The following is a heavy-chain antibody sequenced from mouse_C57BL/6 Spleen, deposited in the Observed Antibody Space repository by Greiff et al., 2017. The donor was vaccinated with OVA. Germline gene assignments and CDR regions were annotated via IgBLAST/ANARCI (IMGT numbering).Heavy chain of an antibody. J-gene: IGHJ1*03. CDR3: ARWGLRPEGCFDV. Sequence: QVQLQQSGAELARPGASVKLSCKASGYTFTSYGISWVKQRTGQGLEWIGEIYPRSGNTYYNEKFKGKATLTADKSSSTAYMELRSLTSEDSAVYFCARWGLRPEGCFDVWGTGTTLTVSS. V-gene: IGHV1-81*01. CDR1: GYTFTSYG. CDR2: IYPRSGNT.